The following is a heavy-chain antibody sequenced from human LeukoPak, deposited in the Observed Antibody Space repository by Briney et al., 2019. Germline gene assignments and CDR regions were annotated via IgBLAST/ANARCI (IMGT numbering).Heavy chain of an antibody. Sequence: PSETLSLTCTVSGGSISSYYWRWIRQPAGKGLEWIGRIYTSGSTNYNPSLKSRVTMSVDTSKNQFSLKLSSVTAADTAVYYCARGLSIFGVVIPPYWGQGTLVTVSS. V-gene: IGHV4-4*07. D-gene: IGHD3-3*01. CDR3: ARGLSIFGVVIPPY. J-gene: IGHJ4*02. CDR1: GGSISSYY. CDR2: IYTSGST.